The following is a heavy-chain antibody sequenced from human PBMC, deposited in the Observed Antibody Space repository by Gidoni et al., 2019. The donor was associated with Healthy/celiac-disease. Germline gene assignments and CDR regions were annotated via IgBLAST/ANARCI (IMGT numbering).Heavy chain of an antibody. Sequence: QVQLQQWGAGLLKPSETLSLTCAVYGWSFSGYYWRWIRQPPGKGLEWIGEINHSGSTNYNPSLKSRVTISVDTSKNQFSLKLSSVTAADTAVYYCARGRGYCSSTSCRLKKYYFDYWGQGTLVTVSS. CDR1: GWSFSGYY. J-gene: IGHJ4*02. CDR3: ARGRGYCSSTSCRLKKYYFDY. V-gene: IGHV4-34*01. D-gene: IGHD2-2*01. CDR2: INHSGST.